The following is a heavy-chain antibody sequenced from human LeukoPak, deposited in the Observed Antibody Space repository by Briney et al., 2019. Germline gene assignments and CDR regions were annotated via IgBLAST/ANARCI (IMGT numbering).Heavy chain of an antibody. CDR2: IIPIFGTA. CDR1: GGTFSSEA. D-gene: IGHD3/OR15-3a*01. J-gene: IGHJ6*03. V-gene: IGHV1-69*05. CDR3: ARVGLKDYYYYMDV. Sequence: SSVKVSFKGSGGTFSSEASSWVRHAPGLGLECMGRIIPIFGTANYAQKAEGRVTITTDESTSTAYVELSSLRSEDTAVYYCARVGLKDYYYYMDVWGKGTTVTVSS.